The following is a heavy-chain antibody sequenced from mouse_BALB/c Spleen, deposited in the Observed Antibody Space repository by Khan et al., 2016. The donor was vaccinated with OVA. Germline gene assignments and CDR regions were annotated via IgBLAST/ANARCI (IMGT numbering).Heavy chain of an antibody. D-gene: IGHD1-1*01. Sequence: EVELVESGGDLVKPGGSLKLSCAASGFTFSGYALSWVRQTPEKRLEWVATISSGDSYTYYPDSVKGRFTISRDNVKNTLYLQMSSLRSEATAMYYCARPPITTIVATSYWFFDVWGAGTTVTVSS. J-gene: IGHJ1*01. CDR3: ARPPITTIVATSYWFFDV. CDR1: GFTFSGYA. V-gene: IGHV5-9-3*01. CDR2: ISSGDSYT.